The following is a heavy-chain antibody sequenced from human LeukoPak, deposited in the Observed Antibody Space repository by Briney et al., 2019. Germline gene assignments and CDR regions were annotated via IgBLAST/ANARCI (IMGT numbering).Heavy chain of an antibody. V-gene: IGHV1-24*01. CDR2: FDPEDGET. CDR3: ARGDDYYGSGFT. J-gene: IGHJ5*02. CDR1: GYTLTELS. Sequence: ASVKVSCKVSGYTLTELSMHWVRQAPGKGLGWMGGFDPEDGETIYAQKFQGRVTMTEDTSTDTAYMELSSLRSEDTAVYYCARGDDYYGSGFTWGQGTLVTVSS. D-gene: IGHD3-10*01.